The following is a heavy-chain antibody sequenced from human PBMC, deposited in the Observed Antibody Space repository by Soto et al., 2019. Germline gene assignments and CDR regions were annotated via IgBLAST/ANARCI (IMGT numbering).Heavy chain of an antibody. CDR3: AKDSNYDILTELGY. V-gene: IGHV3-9*01. J-gene: IGHJ4*02. Sequence: EVQLVESGGGLVQPGRSLRLSCAASGFTFDDYAMHWVRQAPGKGLEWVSGISWNSGSIGYADSVKGRFTISRDDPKDSLYLQRNGLRAEDTALYYCAKDSNYDILTELGYWGQGTLVTVSS. D-gene: IGHD3-9*01. CDR1: GFTFDDYA. CDR2: ISWNSGSI.